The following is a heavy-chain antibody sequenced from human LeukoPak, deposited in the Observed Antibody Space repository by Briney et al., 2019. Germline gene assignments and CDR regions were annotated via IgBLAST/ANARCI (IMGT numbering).Heavy chain of an antibody. CDR1: GYTFTGYY. V-gene: IGHV1-2*02. J-gene: IGHJ3*02. CDR3: ARGVVANIGDAFDI. CDR2: INPNSGGT. D-gene: IGHD2-15*01. Sequence: ASVKASCKASGYTFTGYYMHWVRQAPGQGLEWMGWINPNSGGTNYAQKFQGRVTMTRDTSISTAYMELSRLRSDDTAVYYRARGVVANIGDAFDIWGQGPMVTVSS.